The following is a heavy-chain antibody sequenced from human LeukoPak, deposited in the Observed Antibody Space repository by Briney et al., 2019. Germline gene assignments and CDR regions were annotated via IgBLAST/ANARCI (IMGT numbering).Heavy chain of an antibody. CDR3: ARGTSSVYTIDY. J-gene: IGHJ4*02. Sequence: GGSLRLSCAASGFTVSSNYMSWVRQAPGKGLEWVLVIYSGGSTYYADSVKGRFTISRDNSKNTLYLQMNSLRAEDTAVYYCARGTSSVYTIDYWGQGTLVTVSS. V-gene: IGHV3-53*01. CDR2: IYSGGST. D-gene: IGHD6-19*01. CDR1: GFTVSSNY.